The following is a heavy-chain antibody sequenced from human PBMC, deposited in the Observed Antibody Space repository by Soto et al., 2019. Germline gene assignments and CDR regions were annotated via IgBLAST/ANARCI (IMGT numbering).Heavy chain of an antibody. J-gene: IGHJ6*02. Sequence: GGSLRLSCAASGFTFSSYEMNWVRQAPGKGLEWVSYISSSGSTIYYADSVKGRFTISRDNAKNSLYLQMNSLRAEDTAVYYCASYCSSTSCYYYYYGMDVWGQGTTVTVS. D-gene: IGHD2-2*01. CDR3: ASYCSSTSCYYYYYGMDV. CDR1: GFTFSSYE. V-gene: IGHV3-48*03. CDR2: ISSSGSTI.